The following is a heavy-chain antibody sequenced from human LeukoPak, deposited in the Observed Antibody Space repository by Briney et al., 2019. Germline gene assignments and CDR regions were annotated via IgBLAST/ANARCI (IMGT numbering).Heavy chain of an antibody. CDR1: GGSISYYY. Sequence: SETLSLTCTVSGGSISYYYWSWIRQSPGKGLEWTGYIYYSGTTNYNPSLKSRVTISVDTSKNQFSLKLSSVTAADTAVYYCARGGTMTTVPLWGQGTLVTVSS. V-gene: IGHV4-59*08. CDR3: ARGGTMTTVPL. J-gene: IGHJ4*02. D-gene: IGHD4-17*01. CDR2: IYYSGTT.